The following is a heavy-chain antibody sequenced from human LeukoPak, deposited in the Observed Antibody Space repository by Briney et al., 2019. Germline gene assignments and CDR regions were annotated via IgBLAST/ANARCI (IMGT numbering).Heavy chain of an antibody. CDR2: IWYGGSNK. D-gene: IGHD3-16*01. V-gene: IGHV3-33*01. CDR1: GFTFSSYG. J-gene: IGHJ6*02. CDR3: ARDRSQYDYVWGSYNYYYYGMDV. Sequence: GRSLRLSCAASGFTFSSYGMHWVRQAPGKGLEWVAVIWYGGSNKYYADSVKGRFTISRDNSKNTLYLQMNSLRAEDTAVYYCARDRSQYDYVWGSYNYYYYGMDVWGQGTTVTVSS.